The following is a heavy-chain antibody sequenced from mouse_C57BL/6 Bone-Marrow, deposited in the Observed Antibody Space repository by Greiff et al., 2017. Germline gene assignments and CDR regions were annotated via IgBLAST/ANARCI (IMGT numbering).Heavy chain of an antibody. J-gene: IGHJ2*01. V-gene: IGHV1-76*01. D-gene: IGHD1-1*01. CDR2: IYPGSGNT. CDR3: ARAFITTVVDYFDY. CDR1: GYTFTDYY. Sequence: QVQLQQSGAELVRPGASVKLSCKASGYTFTDYYINWVKQRPGQGLEWIARIYPGSGNTYYNEKFKGKATLTAEKSSSTAYMQLSSLTSEDSAVYFCARAFITTVVDYFDYWGQGTTLTVSS.